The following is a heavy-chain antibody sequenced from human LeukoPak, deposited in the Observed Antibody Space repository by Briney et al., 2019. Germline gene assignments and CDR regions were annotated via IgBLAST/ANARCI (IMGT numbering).Heavy chain of an antibody. J-gene: IGHJ4*02. Sequence: PGGSLRLSCAASGFTFSSFDMSWVRQAPGEGLEWVSAISGSGGSTYNADSVKGRFTISRDNSKNTMYLQMNSLRAEDTAFFFRADYGIRDFDHSDYWGQGTLVTVSS. CDR1: GFTFSSFD. D-gene: IGHD3-9*01. V-gene: IGHV3-23*01. CDR3: ADYGIRDFDHSDY. CDR2: ISGSGGST.